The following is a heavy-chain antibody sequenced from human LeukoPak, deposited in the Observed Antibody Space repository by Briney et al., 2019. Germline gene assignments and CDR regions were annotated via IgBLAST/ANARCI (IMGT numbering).Heavy chain of an antibody. CDR2: IRYDGSNK. V-gene: IGHV3-30*02. CDR3: AKARYSSRSVDY. CDR1: GFTFSSYG. D-gene: IGHD6-13*01. Sequence: PGGSLRLSXAASGFTFSSYGMHWVRQAPGKGLEWVVFIRYDGSNKYYADSVKGRFTISRDNSKNTLYLQMNSLRAEDTAVYYCAKARYSSRSVDYWGQGTLVTVSS. J-gene: IGHJ4*02.